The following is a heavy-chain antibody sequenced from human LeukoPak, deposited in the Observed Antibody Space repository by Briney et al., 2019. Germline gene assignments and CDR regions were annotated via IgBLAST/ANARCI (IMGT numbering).Heavy chain of an antibody. CDR1: GFTFRSYS. D-gene: IGHD3-10*01. CDR2: ITTSSSYI. CDR3: ARVRRTNVLLWFGELDYFDY. J-gene: IGHJ4*02. V-gene: IGHV3-21*04. Sequence: PGGSLRLSCAASGFTFRSYSMNWVRQAPGKGLEWVSSITTSSSYIYYADSVKGRFTISRDNAKNSLYLQMNSLRGDDTAVYYCARVRRTNVLLWFGELDYFDYWGQGTLVTVSS.